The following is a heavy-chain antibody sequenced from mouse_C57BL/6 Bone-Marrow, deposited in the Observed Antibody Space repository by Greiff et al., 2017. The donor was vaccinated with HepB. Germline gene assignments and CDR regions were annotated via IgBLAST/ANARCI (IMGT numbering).Heavy chain of an antibody. Sequence: EVQLQQSGTLLARPGASVKMSCKTSGYTFTSYWMHWVKQRPGQGLEWIGAIYPGNSDTSYNQKFKGKAKLTAVTSASTAYMELSSLTNEDSAVYYCTIHYGSSYVWFAYWGQGTLVTVSA. J-gene: IGHJ3*01. CDR1: GYTFTSYW. D-gene: IGHD1-1*01. CDR2: IYPGNSDT. CDR3: TIHYGSSYVWFAY. V-gene: IGHV1-5*01.